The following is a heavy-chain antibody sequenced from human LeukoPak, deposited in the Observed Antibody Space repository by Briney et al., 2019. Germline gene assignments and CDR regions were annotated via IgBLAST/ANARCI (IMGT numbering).Heavy chain of an antibody. CDR1: GGSFSSYF. D-gene: IGHD6-13*01. Sequence: PSETLSLTCAVTGGSFSSYFWSWIRQSPGKGLEWIGEINHLGSANYNPSLKSRVTISVDTSKKQFSLKLSSVTAADTAVYYCARGVWAADGVDFWGQGTLVTVSP. CDR3: ARGVWAADGVDF. V-gene: IGHV4-34*01. J-gene: IGHJ4*02. CDR2: INHLGSA.